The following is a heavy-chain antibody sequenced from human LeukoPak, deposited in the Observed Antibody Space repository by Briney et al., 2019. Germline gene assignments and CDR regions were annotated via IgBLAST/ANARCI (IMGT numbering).Heavy chain of an antibody. V-gene: IGHV3-48*02. D-gene: IGHD3-10*01. J-gene: IGHJ3*02. CDR3: AEVRSSASDI. CDR1: GFTVDSSY. CDR2: ISGSSSAI. Sequence: GGSLRLSCAASGFTVDSSYLSWVRQAPGKGLEWISYISGSSSAIYYADSVKGRFTISRDNAKNSLYLQMNSLRDEDTAVYYCAEVRSSASDIWGQGTMVTVSS.